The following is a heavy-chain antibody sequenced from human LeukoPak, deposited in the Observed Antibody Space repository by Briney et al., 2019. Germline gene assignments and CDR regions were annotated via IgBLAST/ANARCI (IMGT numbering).Heavy chain of an antibody. CDR3: ARAPYYYDSSGYSFFDY. D-gene: IGHD3-22*01. Sequence: ASVKVSCKASGYTFNTDGISWVRQAPGQGLEWMGWISAYNGNTNYAQKLQGRVTMTTDTSTSTAYMELRSLRSDDTAVYYCARAPYYYDSSGYSFFDYWGQGTLVTVSS. CDR2: ISAYNGNT. CDR1: GYTFNTDG. V-gene: IGHV1-18*01. J-gene: IGHJ4*02.